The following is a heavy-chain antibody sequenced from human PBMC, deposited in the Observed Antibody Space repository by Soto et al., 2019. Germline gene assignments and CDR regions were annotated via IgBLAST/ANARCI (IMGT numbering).Heavy chain of an antibody. CDR2: ITGSAGST. J-gene: IGHJ4*02. CDR1: GFTFSNYA. D-gene: IGHD3-22*01. Sequence: EVHLLESGGDLVQPGGSLRLSCAASGFTFSNYAMTWVRQAPGKGLEWVSTITGSAGSTYYADSVKGRFTISRDNSKTTLYLQMNSPRAEDTALYYCAKEGDSSGWDHDYWGQGTLVTVSS. V-gene: IGHV3-23*01. CDR3: AKEGDSSGWDHDY.